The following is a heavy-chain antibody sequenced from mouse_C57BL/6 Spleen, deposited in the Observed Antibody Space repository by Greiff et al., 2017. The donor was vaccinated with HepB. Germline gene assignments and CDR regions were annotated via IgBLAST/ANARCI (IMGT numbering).Heavy chain of an antibody. CDR1: GYTFTSYW. CDR3: ARGTGTVDY. Sequence: QVQLQQPGAELVMPGASVKLSCKASGYTFTSYWMHWVKQRPGQGLEWIGEIDPSDSYTNYNQKFKGKSTLTVDKSSSTAYMQLSSLTSEDSAVYYCARGTGTVDYWGQGTTLTVSS. CDR2: IDPSDSYT. J-gene: IGHJ2*01. D-gene: IGHD4-1*01. V-gene: IGHV1-69*01.